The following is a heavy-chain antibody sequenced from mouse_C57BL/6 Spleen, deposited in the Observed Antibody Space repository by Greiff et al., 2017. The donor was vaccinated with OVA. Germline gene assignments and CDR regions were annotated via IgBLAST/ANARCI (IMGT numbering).Heavy chain of an antibody. Sequence: QVQLQQSGTELVKPGASVKLSCKASGYTFTSYWMHWVKQRPGQGLEWIGNINPSNGGTNYNEKFKSKATLTVDKSSSTAYMQLSSLTSEDSAVYYCARSGTTVVDSWFAYWGQGTLVTVSA. V-gene: IGHV1-53*01. J-gene: IGHJ3*01. D-gene: IGHD1-1*01. CDR1: GYTFTSYW. CDR3: ARSGTTVVDSWFAY. CDR2: INPSNGGT.